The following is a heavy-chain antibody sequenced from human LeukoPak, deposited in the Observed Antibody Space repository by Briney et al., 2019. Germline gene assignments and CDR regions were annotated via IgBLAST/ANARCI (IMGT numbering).Heavy chain of an antibody. CDR1: GDSISSYY. D-gene: IGHD2-2*01. J-gene: IGHJ3*02. Sequence: SETLSLTCTVSGDSISSYYWSWIRQPPGKGLEWSGYIYYTGSTNYNPSLKSQVTISVDTSKNQFSLKLSSVTAADTAVYYCARDRCGRTSCYPGAFDIWGQGTMVTVSS. CDR3: ARDRCGRTSCYPGAFDI. CDR2: IYYTGST. V-gene: IGHV4-59*01.